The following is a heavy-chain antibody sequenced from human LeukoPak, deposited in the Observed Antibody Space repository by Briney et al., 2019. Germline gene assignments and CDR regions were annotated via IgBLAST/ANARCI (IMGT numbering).Heavy chain of an antibody. CDR3: ARGFTPATYSSSWYLGHFDY. D-gene: IGHD6-13*01. CDR2: INHSGST. CDR1: GGSFSGYY. Sequence: SEALSLTCAVYGGSFSGYYWSWIRQPPGKGLEWIGEINHSGSTNYNPSLKSRVTISVDTSKNQFSLKLSSVTAADTAVYYCARGFTPATYSSSWYLGHFDYWGQGTLVTVSS. J-gene: IGHJ4*02. V-gene: IGHV4-34*01.